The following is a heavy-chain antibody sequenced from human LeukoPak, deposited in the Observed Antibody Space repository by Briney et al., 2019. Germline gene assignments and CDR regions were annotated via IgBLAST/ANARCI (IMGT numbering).Heavy chain of an antibody. J-gene: IGHJ5*02. CDR2: IYYSGST. D-gene: IGHD1-1*01. V-gene: IGHV4-59*08. Sequence: PSETLSLNCTLSSGPISRFYWNWIRQPPGKGLEWIGYIYYSGSTNYNPSLKSRVTISVDTSKNQFSLKLSSVTGVDTAVHYSARHGPRGTNLNSLYPWGQGTLVTVSS. CDR1: SGPISRFY. CDR3: ARHGPRGTNLNSLYP.